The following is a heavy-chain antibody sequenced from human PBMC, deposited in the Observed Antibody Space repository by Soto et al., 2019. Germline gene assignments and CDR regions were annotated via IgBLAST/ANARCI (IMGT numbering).Heavy chain of an antibody. CDR1: GGSISRGDYS. J-gene: IGHJ6*02. V-gene: IGHV4-30-2*03. CDR2: TYHSGST. CDR3: ARPLLGWAETAADYYYGMDV. Sequence: SETLSFTCVVCGGSISRGDYSRRWFRRPPGKALERIGHTYHSGSTNYNPSLTSRVTISVDTSKNQFPLKLSSVTAADTAVYYCARPLLGWAETAADYYYGMDVWGQGTTVTVSS. D-gene: IGHD3-3*01.